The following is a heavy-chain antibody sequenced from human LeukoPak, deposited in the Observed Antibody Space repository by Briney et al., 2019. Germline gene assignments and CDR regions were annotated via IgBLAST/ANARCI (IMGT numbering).Heavy chain of an antibody. V-gene: IGHV3-23*01. J-gene: IGHJ4*02. D-gene: IGHD3-9*01. CDR3: AKDFFPYYDILTGYDYPYYFDY. CDR2: ISGSGGSA. Sequence: PGGSLRLSCAASGFTFSSYAMSWVRQAPGKGLEWVSAISGSGGSAYYADSVKGRFTIYRDNSKNRLYLQMNSLRAEDTAVYYCAKDFFPYYDILTGYDYPYYFDYWGQGTLVTVSS. CDR1: GFTFSSYA.